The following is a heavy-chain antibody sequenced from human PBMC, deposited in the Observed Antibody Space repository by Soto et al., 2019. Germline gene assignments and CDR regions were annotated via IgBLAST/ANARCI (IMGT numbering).Heavy chain of an antibody. V-gene: IGHV4-30-2*01. D-gene: IGHD6-19*01. CDR1: GGPISSGGYS. Sequence: QLQLQESGSGLVKPSQTLSLTCAVSGGPISSGGYSWSWIRQPPGKGLEWIGYIYHSGSTYYNPSLESRVTISVDRSKNQFSLKLSSVTAADTAVYYCARAGGLGAVAVDYWGQGTLVTVSS. J-gene: IGHJ4*02. CDR3: ARAGGLGAVAVDY. CDR2: IYHSGST.